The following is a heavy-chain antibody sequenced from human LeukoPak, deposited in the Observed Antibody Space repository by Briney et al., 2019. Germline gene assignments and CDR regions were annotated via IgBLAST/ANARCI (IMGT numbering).Heavy chain of an antibody. V-gene: IGHV3-74*01. J-gene: IGHJ4*02. CDR1: GFSFNNYW. D-gene: IGHD3-10*01. CDR3: ARGLDYYNPLDY. CDR2: INRDGSGT. Sequence: GGSLRLSCAASGFSFNNYWMHWVRQAPGKGLMWVSRINRDGSGTTSADSVKGRFTISRDNAKNTMYLQMNSLRAEDTAVYYCARGLDYYNPLDYRGQGTLVTVSS.